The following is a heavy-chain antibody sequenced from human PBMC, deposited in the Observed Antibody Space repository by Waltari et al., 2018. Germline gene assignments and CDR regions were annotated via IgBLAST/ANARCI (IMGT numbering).Heavy chain of an antibody. CDR3: ARDSTVTDWFDP. Sequence: QVQLQESGPGLVKPSETLSLTCTVSGYSISSGSSWGWVRQPPGNGLEWIGSIYHVGSTYYNPSLKSRVTISVDTSKNQFSLKLSSVTAADTAVYYCARDSTVTDWFDPWGQGTLVTVSS. CDR1: GYSISSGSS. J-gene: IGHJ5*02. CDR2: IYHVGST. V-gene: IGHV4-38-2*02. D-gene: IGHD4-17*01.